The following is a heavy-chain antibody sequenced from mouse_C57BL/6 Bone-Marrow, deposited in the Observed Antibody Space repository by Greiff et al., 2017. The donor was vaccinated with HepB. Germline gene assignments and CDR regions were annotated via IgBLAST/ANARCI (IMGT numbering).Heavy chain of an antibody. Sequence: QVQLKQSGSELRSPGSSVKLSCKDFDSEVFPIAYMSWVRQKPGHGFEWIGGILPSIGRTIYGEKFEDKATLDADTLSNTAYLELNSLTSEDSAIYYCARRRTTPVATREGYFDVWGTGTTVTVSS. J-gene: IGHJ1*03. D-gene: IGHD1-1*01. CDR1: DSEVFPIAY. CDR2: ILPSIGRT. V-gene: IGHV15-2*01. CDR3: ARRRTTPVATREGYFDV.